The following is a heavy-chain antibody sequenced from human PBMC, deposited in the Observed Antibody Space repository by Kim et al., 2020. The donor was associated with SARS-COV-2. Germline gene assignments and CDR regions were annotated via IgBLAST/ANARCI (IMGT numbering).Heavy chain of an antibody. Sequence: SETLSLTCTVSGGSISSNNSYWGWIRQPPGKGLEWIGSIYYSGSIYYNPSLRSRVTISVDTSKNQFSLKLSSVTAADTAVYYCASILITIGSGIYIHAFDVWGQGTMVTVSS. CDR1: GGSISSNNSY. V-gene: IGHV4-39*01. J-gene: IGHJ3*01. CDR2: IYYSGSI. D-gene: IGHD3-10*01. CDR3: ASILITIGSGIYIHAFDV.